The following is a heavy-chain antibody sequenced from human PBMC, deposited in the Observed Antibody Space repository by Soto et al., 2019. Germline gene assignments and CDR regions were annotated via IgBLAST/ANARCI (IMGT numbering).Heavy chain of an antibody. D-gene: IGHD2-2*01. Sequence: SVKVSCKTSGFSLTDSAVQWVRQSRGQRLEWMGWIVGGNGGTNYAQKFQDRVTITSDMSTNTAYMELNGLRSDDTAVYYCAARHCTTTSCYGYFYFYGLDVWGQGTTVTVSS. CDR3: AARHCTTTSCYGYFYFYGLDV. CDR1: GFSLTDSA. J-gene: IGHJ6*02. CDR2: IVGGNGGT. V-gene: IGHV1-58*01.